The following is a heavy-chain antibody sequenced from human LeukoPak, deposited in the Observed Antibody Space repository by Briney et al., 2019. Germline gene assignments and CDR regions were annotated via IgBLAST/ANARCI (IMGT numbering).Heavy chain of an antibody. CDR3: ARDGLRFLEWSPGYYYYGMDV. CDR2: IYTSGST. CDR1: GSSISSYY. J-gene: IGHJ6*02. V-gene: IGHV4-4*07. D-gene: IGHD3-3*01. Sequence: SSETLSLTCTVSGSSISSYYWSWIRQPAGKGLEWIGRIYTSGSTNYNPSLKSRVTMSVDTSKNQFSLKLSSVTGADTAVYYCARDGLRFLEWSPGYYYYGMDVWGQGTTVTVSS.